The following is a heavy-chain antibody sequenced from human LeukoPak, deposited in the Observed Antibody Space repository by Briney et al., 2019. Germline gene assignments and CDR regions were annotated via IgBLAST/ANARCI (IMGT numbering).Heavy chain of an antibody. V-gene: IGHV4-39*01. CDR2: IYYSGIA. Sequence: SSQTLSLTCTVSSGSIGSSNYYWGWIRQPPGKGLEWIRSIYYSGIAYYNPTLKSRVTISVDASKSHFSLRLSSVTAADTAVYYCARQVNSMAGTHFDVWGLGTLVPVSS. D-gene: IGHD6-19*01. J-gene: IGHJ4*02. CDR3: ARQVNSMAGTHFDV. CDR1: SGSIGSSNYY.